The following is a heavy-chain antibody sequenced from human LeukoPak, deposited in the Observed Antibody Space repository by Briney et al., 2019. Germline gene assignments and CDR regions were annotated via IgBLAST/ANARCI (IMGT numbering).Heavy chain of an antibody. CDR2: IYPGDSDT. CDR3: ARRRYDFWSGYWFDY. Sequence: PGESLQISCQGSGYSFTSYWIGWVRQLPGKGLEWMGIIYPGDSDTRYSPSFQGQVTISADKSISTAYLQWSSLKASDTAMYYCARRRYDFWSGYWFDYWGQGTLVTVSS. V-gene: IGHV5-51*01. CDR1: GYSFTSYW. J-gene: IGHJ4*02. D-gene: IGHD3-3*01.